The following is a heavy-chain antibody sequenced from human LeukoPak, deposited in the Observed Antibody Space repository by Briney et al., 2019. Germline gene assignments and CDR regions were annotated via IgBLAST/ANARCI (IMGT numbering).Heavy chain of an antibody. Sequence: GGALRLSCSASGFTFSRHAMNWGRQAPGKGPEWVSAFCSSGGSTYYADSVKGRFTISRDNFKNTLYLQMNSLRAEDTALYYCAKATDSGYDYGALFDYWGQGTLVTVSS. D-gene: IGHD5-12*01. CDR1: GFTFSRHA. J-gene: IGHJ4*02. CDR3: AKATDSGYDYGALFDY. V-gene: IGHV3-23*01. CDR2: FCSSGGST.